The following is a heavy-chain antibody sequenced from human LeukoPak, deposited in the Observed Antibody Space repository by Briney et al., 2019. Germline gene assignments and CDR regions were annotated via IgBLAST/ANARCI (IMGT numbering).Heavy chain of an antibody. CDR3: VKGGRSNSPLDF. V-gene: IGHV3-23*01. J-gene: IGHJ4*03. D-gene: IGHD2-21*01. Sequence: WGSLRLSCAASGFPFSNYAMTWVRQAPGRGLEWASVISGGGTATYYADSVKGRLTISRDNSKNTLYLQMNSLRADDTAIYYCVKGGRSNSPLDFWGQGTLVTVSS. CDR1: GFPFSNYA. CDR2: ISGGGTAT.